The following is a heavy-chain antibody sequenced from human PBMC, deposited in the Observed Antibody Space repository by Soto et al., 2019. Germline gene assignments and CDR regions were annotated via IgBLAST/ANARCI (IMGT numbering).Heavy chain of an antibody. CDR3: AKDGGEDGSGSYDY. CDR1: GFTFSSYG. V-gene: IGHV3-30*18. CDR2: ISYDGSNK. Sequence: QVQLVESGGGVVQPGRSLRLSCAASGFTFSSYGMHWVRQAPGKGLEWVAVISYDGSNKYYADSVKGRFTISRDNSKNTLYLQMNSLRAEDTAVYYCAKDGGEDGSGSYDYWGQGTLVTVSS. J-gene: IGHJ4*02. D-gene: IGHD3-10*01.